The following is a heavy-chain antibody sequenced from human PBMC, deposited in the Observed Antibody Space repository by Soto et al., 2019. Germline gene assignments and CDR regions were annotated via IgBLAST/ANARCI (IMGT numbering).Heavy chain of an antibody. CDR2: IYHSGST. V-gene: IGHV4-4*02. Sequence: QVQLQESGPGLVKPSGTLSLTCAVSGGSISSSNWWSWVRQPPGKGLEWIGEIYHSGSTNYNPSLKRRVTISVDKSKNQFSLKLSSVTAADTAVYYCARYYGSGSEAGNFDYWGQGTLVTVSS. CDR3: ARYYGSGSEAGNFDY. D-gene: IGHD3-10*01. CDR1: GGSISSSNW. J-gene: IGHJ4*02.